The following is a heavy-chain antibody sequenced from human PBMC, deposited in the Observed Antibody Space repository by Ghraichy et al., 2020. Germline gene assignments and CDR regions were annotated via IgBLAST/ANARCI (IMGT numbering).Heavy chain of an antibody. Sequence: GGSLRLSCAASGFTFRSYAMSWVRQAPRKGLEWVSTIIGSGDSTNSADSVQGRFTISRDNSKNTLYLQMNNLRAEDAAVYYCAKGTMVNDYSYSVAMDVWGQGTTVTVSS. V-gene: IGHV3-23*01. CDR3: AKGTMVNDYSYSVAMDV. J-gene: IGHJ6*02. D-gene: IGHD3-16*01. CDR1: GFTFRSYA. CDR2: IIGSGDST.